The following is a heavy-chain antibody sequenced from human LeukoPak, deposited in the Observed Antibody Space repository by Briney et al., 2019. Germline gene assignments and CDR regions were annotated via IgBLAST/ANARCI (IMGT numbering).Heavy chain of an antibody. V-gene: IGHV1-2*02. J-gene: IGHJ4*02. D-gene: IGHD6-19*01. CDR3: ARDPGDSSGWYLYYLDY. CDR2: INPNSGDT. Sequence: ASVKVSCKASGYTFTGYYMHWVRQAPGQGLEWMGWINPNSGDTHYAQKFQDRVTMARDTSINTAYMELSSLRSDDTAVYYCARDPGDSSGWYLYYLDYWGQGTLVTVSS. CDR1: GYTFTGYY.